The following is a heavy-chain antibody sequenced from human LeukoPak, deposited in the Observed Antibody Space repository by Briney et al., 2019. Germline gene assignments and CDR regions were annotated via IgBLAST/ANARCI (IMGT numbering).Heavy chain of an antibody. CDR3: ASMAIADYFDY. CDR2: INHSGST. D-gene: IGHD6-13*01. Sequence: LRLSCAASGFIFSNYTMHWIRQPPGKGLEWIGEINHSGSTNYNPSLKSRVTISVDTSKNQFSLKLSSVTAADTAVYYCASMAIADYFDYWGQGTLVTVSS. CDR1: GFIFSNYT. V-gene: IGHV4-34*01. J-gene: IGHJ4*02.